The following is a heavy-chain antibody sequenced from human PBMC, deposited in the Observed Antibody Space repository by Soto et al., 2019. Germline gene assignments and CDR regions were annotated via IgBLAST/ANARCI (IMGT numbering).Heavy chain of an antibody. CDR3: ARDNCSSTSCYNYGMDV. CDR2: IIPIFGTA. Sequence: GASVKVSCKASGGTFSSYAISWVRQAPGQGLEWMGGIIPIFGTANYAQKFQGRVTITADESTSTAYMELSSLRSEDTAVYYCARDNCSSTSCYNYGMDVWGQGTTVTVSS. V-gene: IGHV1-69*13. CDR1: GGTFSSYA. J-gene: IGHJ6*02. D-gene: IGHD2-2*01.